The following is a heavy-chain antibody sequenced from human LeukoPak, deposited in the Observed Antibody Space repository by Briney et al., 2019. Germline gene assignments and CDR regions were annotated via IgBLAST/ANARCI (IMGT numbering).Heavy chain of an antibody. CDR1: GGSISSGDYY. D-gene: IGHD2-15*01. CDR3: ARDLWEVVAATSYGMDV. CDR2: IYYSGST. Sequence: SETLSLTCTVSGGSISSGDYYWSWIRQPPGEGLEWIGYIYYSGSTYYNPSLKSRVTISVDTSKNQFSLKLSSVTAADTAVYYCARDLWEVVAATSYGMDVWGQGTTVTVSS. J-gene: IGHJ6*02. V-gene: IGHV4-30-4*01.